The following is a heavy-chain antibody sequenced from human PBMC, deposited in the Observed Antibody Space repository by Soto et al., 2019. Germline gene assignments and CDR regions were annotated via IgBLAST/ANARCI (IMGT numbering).Heavy chain of an antibody. CDR2: IYHSGST. D-gene: IGHD6-6*01. CDR1: GGSISSSNW. CDR3: ARDLVGSSSSEVGGGFDY. J-gene: IGHJ4*02. Sequence: SETLSLTCAVSGGSISSSNWWSWVRQPPGKGLEWIGEIYHSGSTNYNPSLKSRATISVDKSKNQFSLKLSPVTAADTAVYYCARDLVGSSSSEVGGGFDYWGQGTLVTVSS. V-gene: IGHV4-4*02.